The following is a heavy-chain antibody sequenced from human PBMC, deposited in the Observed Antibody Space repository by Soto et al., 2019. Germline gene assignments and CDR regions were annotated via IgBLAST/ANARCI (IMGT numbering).Heavy chain of an antibody. Sequence: GSLRLSCAASGLTVSSSYMSWVRQAPGKGLQWVSVIYSAGSTYYVDSVKGRFTISRDNAKNSLYLQMNSLRAEDTAVYYCARERDYDILTGPAFDYWGQGTLVTVSS. CDR1: GLTVSSSY. CDR3: ARERDYDILTGPAFDY. D-gene: IGHD3-9*01. J-gene: IGHJ4*02. CDR2: IYSAGST. V-gene: IGHV3-53*01.